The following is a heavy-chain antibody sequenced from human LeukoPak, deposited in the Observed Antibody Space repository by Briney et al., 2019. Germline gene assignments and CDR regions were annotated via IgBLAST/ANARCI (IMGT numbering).Heavy chain of an antibody. V-gene: IGHV3-21*01. CDR3: ARGYCGGDCYGD. CDR2: ISSSSSHI. CDR1: GFDVNDNF. J-gene: IGHJ1*01. Sequence: GGSLRLSCVASGFDVNDNFMIWVRQAPGKGLEYVSSISSSSSHIYYADSVGGRFTISRDNTKSSLYLQMNSLRAEDMAVYYCARGYCGGDCYGDWGQGTLVTVSS. D-gene: IGHD2-21*02.